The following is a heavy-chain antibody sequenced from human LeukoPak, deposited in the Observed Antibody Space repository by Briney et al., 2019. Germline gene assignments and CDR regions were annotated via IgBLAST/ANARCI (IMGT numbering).Heavy chain of an antibody. Sequence: GGSLRLSCTASGFTFGDYAMSWVRQAPGKGLEWVASIKPDGSEKYYLDSVKGRFTISRDNARDSLYLQMNSLRDDDTSVYFCARDASALYWGRGTLVTVSS. CDR1: GFTFGDYA. V-gene: IGHV3-7*01. D-gene: IGHD6-19*01. CDR2: IKPDGSEK. J-gene: IGHJ4*02. CDR3: ARDASALY.